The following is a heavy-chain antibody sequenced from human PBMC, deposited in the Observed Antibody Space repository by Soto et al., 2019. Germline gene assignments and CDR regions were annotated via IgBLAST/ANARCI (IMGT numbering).Heavy chain of an antibody. V-gene: IGHV4-61*01. CDR1: GGSVRSHSHY. CDR3: ARVAVAGTGIKNGMDV. CDR2: IYYSGNT. J-gene: IGHJ6*02. D-gene: IGHD6-19*01. Sequence: AGILSLTWTVSGGSVRSHSHYWNWIRQPIGRGLEWIGYIYYSGNTNYNHYLKRRITMSADTSKNKFSLKLSSVTAADTAVYYCARVAVAGTGIKNGMDVWGQGTTVTVSS.